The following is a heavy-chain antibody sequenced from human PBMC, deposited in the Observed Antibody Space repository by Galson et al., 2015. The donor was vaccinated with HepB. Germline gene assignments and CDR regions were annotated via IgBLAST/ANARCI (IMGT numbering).Heavy chain of an antibody. D-gene: IGHD6-13*01. J-gene: IGHJ6*02. V-gene: IGHV3-21*01. CDR3: ARDSIAAALGGVGMDV. CDR1: GFTFSSYS. CDR2: ISSSSSYI. Sequence: LRLSCAASGFTFSSYSMNWVRQAPGKGLEWVSSISSSSSYIYYADSVKGRFTISRDNAKNSLYLQMNSLRAEDTAVYYCARDSIAAALGGVGMDVWGQGTTVTVSS.